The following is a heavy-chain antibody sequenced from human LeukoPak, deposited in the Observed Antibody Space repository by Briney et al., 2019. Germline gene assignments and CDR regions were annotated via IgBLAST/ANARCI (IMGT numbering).Heavy chain of an antibody. Sequence: GESLKISCKGSGFSFTNYWIAWVRQLPGKGLEWMGIIYPGDSDTRYSPSFQGQVTISADKSISTAYLQWSSLKASDTAMYYCARRLPYSAETLYYFDYWGQGTLVTVSS. CDR3: ARRLPYSAETLYYFDY. D-gene: IGHD1-26*01. CDR2: IYPGDSDT. V-gene: IGHV5-51*01. CDR1: GFSFTNYW. J-gene: IGHJ4*02.